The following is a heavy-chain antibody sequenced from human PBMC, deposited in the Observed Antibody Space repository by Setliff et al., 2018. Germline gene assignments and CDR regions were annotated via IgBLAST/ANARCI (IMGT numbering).Heavy chain of an antibody. CDR1: AFTFNKYA. V-gene: IGHV3-23*01. D-gene: IGHD5-18*01. CDR2: ITVSGHST. J-gene: IGHJ4*02. Sequence: PGGSLRLSCAASAFTFNKYAVTWPRQAPGKGLEWVSSITVSGHSTYADSVKGRFSISRDNSKKTLHLQMNSLRAEDTAIYYCAKDLSSNTAASYFFDLWGQGTQVTVSS. CDR3: AKDLSSNTAASYFFDL.